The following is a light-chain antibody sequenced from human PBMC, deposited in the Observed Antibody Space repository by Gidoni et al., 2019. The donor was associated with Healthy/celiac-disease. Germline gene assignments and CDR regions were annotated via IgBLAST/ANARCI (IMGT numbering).Light chain of an antibody. CDR1: SSDVGGYNY. J-gene: IGLJ1*01. CDR3: SSYTSSSNGV. Sequence: QSALTPPASVSGSPGQSITISCTGTSSDVGGYNYVSWYQQHPGKAPKLMIYEVSNRPSGVSNRFSGSKSGNTASLTISGLQAEDEADYYCSSYTSSSNGVFGTGTKVTVL. CDR2: EVS. V-gene: IGLV2-14*01.